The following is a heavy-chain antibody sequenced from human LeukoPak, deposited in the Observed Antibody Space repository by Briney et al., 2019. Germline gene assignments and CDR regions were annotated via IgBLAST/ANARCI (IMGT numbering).Heavy chain of an antibody. CDR2: IIPIFGTA. CDR1: GGTFSSYA. V-gene: IGHV1-69*13. CDR3: ARDRVNGSDY. J-gene: IGHJ4*02. D-gene: IGHD3-10*01. Sequence: SVTVSCTASGGTFSSYAISWVRQAPGQGLEWMGGIIPIFGTANYAQKFQGRVTITADESTSTAYMELSSLRSEDTAVYYCARDRVNGSDYWGQGTLVTVSS.